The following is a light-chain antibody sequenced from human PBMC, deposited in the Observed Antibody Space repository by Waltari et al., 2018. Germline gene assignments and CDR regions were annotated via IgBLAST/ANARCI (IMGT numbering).Light chain of an antibody. V-gene: IGLV1-51*02. J-gene: IGLJ3*02. CDR2: ENK. CDR3: GTWDNSLSAWV. CDR1: NSNIGINY. Sequence: LTQPPSVSATPGQRVTISCSGSNSNIGINYISWYQQLPRTAPKLLIYENKKRPSGIPDRSSGAKSGTSATLGITGLQTEDEADYYCGTWDNSLSAWVFGGGTKLTVL.